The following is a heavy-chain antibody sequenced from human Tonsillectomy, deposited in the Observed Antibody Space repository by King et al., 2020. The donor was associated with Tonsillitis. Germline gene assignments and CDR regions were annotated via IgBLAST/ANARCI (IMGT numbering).Heavy chain of an antibody. CDR1: GGTFSSYA. Sequence: VQLVESGAEVKKPGSSVKVSCKASGGTFSSYAISWVRQAPGQGLEWMGGIIPIFGTANYAQKFQGRVTITADESTSTAYMELSSPRSEDTAVYYCASPRPRIAARPHYGMDVWGQGTTVTVSS. D-gene: IGHD6-6*01. CDR2: IIPIFGTA. V-gene: IGHV1-69*01. CDR3: ASPRPRIAARPHYGMDV. J-gene: IGHJ6*02.